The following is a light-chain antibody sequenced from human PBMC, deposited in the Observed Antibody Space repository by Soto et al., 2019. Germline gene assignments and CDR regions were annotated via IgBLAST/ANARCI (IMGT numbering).Light chain of an antibody. Sequence: QSVLTQPASVSGSPGQSITISCTGTNVDVGGYNYVSWYQHHPGKAPKLLIFEVSNRPSGVSNRFSGSKSGNAASLTISGLQPEDEADYYCASYTIKTTYVFGSGTKVTVL. CDR3: ASYTIKTTYV. V-gene: IGLV2-14*01. J-gene: IGLJ1*01. CDR1: NVDVGGYNY. CDR2: EVS.